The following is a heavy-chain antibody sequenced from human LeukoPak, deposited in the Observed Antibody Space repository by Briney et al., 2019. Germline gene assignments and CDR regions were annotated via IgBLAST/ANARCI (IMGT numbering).Heavy chain of an antibody. CDR2: IYTSGST. V-gene: IGHV4-61*02. Sequence: SQTLSLTCTVSGGSISSGSYYWSWIRQPAGKGLEWIGRIYTSGSTNYNPSLRRRVTISVDTSKNQFSLKLSSVTAADTAVCYCARDGTYYYDSSGYYYQYNWFDPWGQGTLVTVSS. CDR1: GGSISSGSYY. CDR3: ARDGTYYYDSSGYYYQYNWFDP. D-gene: IGHD3-22*01. J-gene: IGHJ5*02.